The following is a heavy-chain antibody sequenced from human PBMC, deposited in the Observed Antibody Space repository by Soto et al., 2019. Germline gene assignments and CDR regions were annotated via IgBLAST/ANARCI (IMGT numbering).Heavy chain of an antibody. CDR1: GYTFTSYY. V-gene: IGHV1-46*01. CDR3: AKEVNKGYASSGSQPPDN. D-gene: IGHD3-22*01. CDR2: INPSGGST. Sequence: ASVKVSCKASGYTFTSYYMHWVRQAPGQGLEWMGIINPSGGSTSYAQKFQGRVTMTRDTSTSTVYMELSSLRSEDTAVYYCAKEVNKGYASSGSQPPDNWGQGTLVNVSS. J-gene: IGHJ4*02.